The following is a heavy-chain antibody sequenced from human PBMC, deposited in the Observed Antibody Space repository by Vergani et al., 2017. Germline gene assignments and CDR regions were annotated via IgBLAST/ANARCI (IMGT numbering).Heavy chain of an antibody. CDR1: GASIRSSNYY. Sequence: QLQLQESGPGLVKPSATLSLTCSVSGASIRSSNYYWGWIRQPPGKGLEWIASIYYSGSTYYNPSLKSRVTISVDTSKNQSSLKLSSVTAADTAVYFCARHSTVAWLVKLGWIDPGGQGILVTVSS. J-gene: IGHJ5*02. V-gene: IGHV4-39*01. D-gene: IGHD6-19*01. CDR3: ARHSTVAWLVKLGWIDP. CDR2: IYYSGST.